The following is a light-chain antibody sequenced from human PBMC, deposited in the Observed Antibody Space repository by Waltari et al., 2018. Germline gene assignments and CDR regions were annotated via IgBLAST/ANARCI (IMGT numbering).Light chain of an antibody. CDR1: SNDVGGYNS. Sequence: QSALTQPASVSGSPGQSVTIFCAGTSNDVGGYNSVSWYQEHPGQAPRVIIYDVSDRTSGVSARFSGSKSGNTASLTISGLQAEDEADYYCSSQSSNDVVLFGGGTKLTVL. J-gene: IGLJ2*01. V-gene: IGLV2-14*01. CDR2: DVS. CDR3: SSQSSNDVVL.